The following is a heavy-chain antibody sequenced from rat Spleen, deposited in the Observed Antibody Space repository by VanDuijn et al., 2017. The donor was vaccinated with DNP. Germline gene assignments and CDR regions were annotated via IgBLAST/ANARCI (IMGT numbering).Heavy chain of an antibody. CDR3: ASRPPPTRGPFDY. D-gene: IGHD1-4*01. J-gene: IGHJ2*01. CDR1: GFTFRNYD. V-gene: IGHV5S13*01. CDR2: INTGGGNT. Sequence: EVQLVESGGGLVQPGRSLKLSCAASGFTFRNYDMAWVRQAPTKGLEWVASINTGGGNTYYRDSVKGRFTISRDNPKDTQYLQMDSLRSEDTATYYCASRPPPTRGPFDYWGQGVAVTVSS.